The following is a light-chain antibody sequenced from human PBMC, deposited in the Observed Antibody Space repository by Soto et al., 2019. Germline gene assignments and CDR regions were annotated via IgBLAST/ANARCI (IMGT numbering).Light chain of an antibody. CDR3: QQRSNWPIT. Sequence: IVLTQSPATLSLSPGERATLSCRTSQSVSSYFAWYQQKPGRAPRLLIYDASNRATGIPARFIGSGSGTDFTLTISSLEPEDFAVYYCQQRSNWPITFGQGTLLEIK. V-gene: IGKV3-11*01. J-gene: IGKJ5*01. CDR1: QSVSSY. CDR2: DAS.